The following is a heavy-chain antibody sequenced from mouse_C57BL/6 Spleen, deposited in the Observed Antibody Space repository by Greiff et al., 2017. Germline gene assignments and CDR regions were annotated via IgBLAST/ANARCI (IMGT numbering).Heavy chain of an antibody. Sequence: VQLQQSGAELVRPGSSVKLSCKASGYTFTSYWMDWVKQRPGQGLEWIGNIYPSDSETHYNQKFKDKATLTVDKSSSTAYMQLSSLTSEDSAVFYCARDGGEDGAYWGQGTLVTVAA. CDR2: IYPSDSET. J-gene: IGHJ3*01. V-gene: IGHV1-61*01. CDR3: ARDGGEDGAY. CDR1: GYTFTSYW. D-gene: IGHD2-3*01.